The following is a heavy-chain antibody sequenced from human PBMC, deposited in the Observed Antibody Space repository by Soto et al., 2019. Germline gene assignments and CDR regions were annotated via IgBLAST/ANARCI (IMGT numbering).Heavy chain of an antibody. CDR3: VRDGSLYERIFYYYLY. V-gene: IGHV1-69*13. J-gene: IGHJ4*02. CDR2: IIPVFGRA. D-gene: IGHD3-22*01. CDR1: GGSFSRYG. Sequence: SVKISCKASGGSFSRYGLNWVRQAPGQGLEWMGGIIPVFGRANYAQKFQGRVTIIADESTSTGYMELRSLRSEDTAIYYCVRDGSLYERIFYYYLYWGQGTLVPVSS.